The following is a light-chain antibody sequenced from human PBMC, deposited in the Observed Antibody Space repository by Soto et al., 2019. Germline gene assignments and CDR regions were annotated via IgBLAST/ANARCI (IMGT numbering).Light chain of an antibody. CDR2: DAS. V-gene: IGKV3-11*01. CDR3: YQRSTL. J-gene: IGKJ4*01. CDR1: QSVSSY. Sequence: EIVLTQSPATLSLSPGERATLSCRASQSVSSYLAWYQQKPGQAPRLLIYDASNRATGIPARFSGSGSGTDLTLTISSLDPEHCAVYYCYQRSTLFRGGAKVEIK.